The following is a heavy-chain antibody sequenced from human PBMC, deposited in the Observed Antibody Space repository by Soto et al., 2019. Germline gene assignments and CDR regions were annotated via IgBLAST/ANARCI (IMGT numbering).Heavy chain of an antibody. CDR2: IYYSGYT. Sequence: PSETLSLTCTVSGGSFSSSSYYWGWVRQPPWKGLEWIGSIYYSGYTYYNPSLKSRFTISVDTSKNQFSLKLTSVTAADTAVYYCARDKITGLFDYWGQGTLVTVSS. CDR3: ARDKITGLFDY. D-gene: IGHD2-8*02. J-gene: IGHJ4*02. CDR1: GGSFSSSSYY. V-gene: IGHV4-39*02.